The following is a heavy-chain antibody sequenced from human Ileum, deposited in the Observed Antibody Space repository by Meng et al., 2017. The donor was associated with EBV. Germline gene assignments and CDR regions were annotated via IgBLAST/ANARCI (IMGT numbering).Heavy chain of an antibody. CDR1: GASIRGSRYY. CDR3: ARGDILTGYWYYFDY. CDR2: TYYSGST. J-gene: IGHJ4*02. V-gene: IGHV4-39*06. Sequence: RRQLQESVPGLVKPSETLSLTWPVSGASIRGSRYYWGWIRQPPGKGLEWIGSTYYSGSTNYNPSLKSRVTISVDTSKNQFSLNLSSVTAADTAVYYCARGDILTGYWYYFDYWGQGILVTVSS. D-gene: IGHD3-9*01.